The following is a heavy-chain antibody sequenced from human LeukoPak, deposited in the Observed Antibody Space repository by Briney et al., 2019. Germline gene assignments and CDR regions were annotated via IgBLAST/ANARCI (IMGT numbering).Heavy chain of an antibody. V-gene: IGHV1-69*06. Sequence: SVKVSCEASGGTFSRYAISWVRQAPGQGLEWMGGIIPIFGTANYAQKFQGRVTITADKSTSTAYMELSSLRSEDTAVYYCAGGQLLSNYFDYWGQGTLVTVSS. CDR1: GGTFSRYA. J-gene: IGHJ4*02. CDR2: IIPIFGTA. CDR3: AGGQLLSNYFDY. D-gene: IGHD2-2*01.